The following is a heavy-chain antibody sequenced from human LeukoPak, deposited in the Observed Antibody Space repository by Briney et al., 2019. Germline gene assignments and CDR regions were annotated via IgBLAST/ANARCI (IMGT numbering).Heavy chain of an antibody. Sequence: AGGSLRLSCAASGFTFSSYEMNWVRQAPGKGLEWVSYISSSGSTICYADSVKGRFTISRDNAKNSLYLQMNSLRAEDTAVYYCASKTWFGELLGWYFDYWGQGTLVTVSS. D-gene: IGHD3-10*01. CDR3: ASKTWFGELLGWYFDY. V-gene: IGHV3-48*03. CDR1: GFTFSSYE. J-gene: IGHJ4*02. CDR2: ISSSGSTI.